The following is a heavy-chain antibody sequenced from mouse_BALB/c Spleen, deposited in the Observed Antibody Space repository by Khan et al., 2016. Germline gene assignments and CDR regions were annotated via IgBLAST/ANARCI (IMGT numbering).Heavy chain of an antibody. CDR1: GYSITSIYS. D-gene: IGHD1-1*01. V-gene: IGHV3-1*02. CDR2: IHSSGST. CDR3: ARGDYFGNSWYFDV. Sequence: EVQLQESGPDLVKPSQSLSLTCTVTGYSITSIYSWHWIRQFPGNRLEWMDYIHSSGSTNYNPSLKSRISITRDTSKNQFFLQLNSVTTEDTATYYGARGDYFGNSWYFDVWGAGTTGTVSS. J-gene: IGHJ1*01.